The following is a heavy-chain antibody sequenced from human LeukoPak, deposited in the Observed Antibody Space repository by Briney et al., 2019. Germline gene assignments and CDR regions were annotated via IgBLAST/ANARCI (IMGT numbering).Heavy chain of an antibody. Sequence: PSETLSLTCTVSGGSISSYYWSWIRQPPGKGLEWFGYIYYSGSTNYNPSLKSRVTISVDTSKNQFSLKLSSVTAADTAVYYCARGLWFGELYYYYYYMDVWGKGTTVTISS. CDR1: GGSISSYY. CDR3: ARGLWFGELYYYYYYMDV. D-gene: IGHD3-10*01. V-gene: IGHV4-59*01. CDR2: IYYSGST. J-gene: IGHJ6*03.